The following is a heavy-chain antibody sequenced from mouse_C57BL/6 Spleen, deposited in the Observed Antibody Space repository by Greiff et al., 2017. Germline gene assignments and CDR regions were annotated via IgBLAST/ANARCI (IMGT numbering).Heavy chain of an antibody. Sequence: QVQLQQSGAELVKPGASVKISCKASGYAFSSYWMNWVKQRPGKGLEWIGQIYPGDGDTTYNGKFKGKATLTADKSSSTAYMQLSSLTSEDSAVYFCARGMVTTKGFDYWGQGTTLTVSS. D-gene: IGHD2-2*01. CDR3: ARGMVTTKGFDY. CDR1: GYAFSSYW. J-gene: IGHJ2*01. V-gene: IGHV1-80*01. CDR2: IYPGDGDT.